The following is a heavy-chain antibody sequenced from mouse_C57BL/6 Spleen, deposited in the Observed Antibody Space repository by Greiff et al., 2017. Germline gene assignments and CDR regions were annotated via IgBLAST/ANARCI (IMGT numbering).Heavy chain of an antibody. J-gene: IGHJ2*01. V-gene: IGHV3-6*01. CDR2: ISYDGSN. D-gene: IGHD1-1*01. CDR1: GYSITSGYY. Sequence: VQLKESGPGLVKPSQSLSLTCSVTGYSITSGYYWNWIRQFPGNKLEWMGYISYDGSNNYNPSLKNRISITRDTSKNQFFLKLNSVTTEDTATYYCAREATVVAIDYWGQGTTLTVSS. CDR3: AREATVVAIDY.